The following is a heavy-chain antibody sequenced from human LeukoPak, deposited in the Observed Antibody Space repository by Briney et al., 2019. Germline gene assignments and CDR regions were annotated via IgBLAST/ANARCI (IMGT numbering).Heavy chain of an antibody. D-gene: IGHD5-12*01. CDR1: GYDFTNYA. Sequence: ASVKVSCKASGYDFTNYAIHWVRQAPGQRLEWMGWINAGNGNTKYSQKFQGRVTLTRDTSANTAYMELSSLRSEDTAVYYCARGRGNSGYDWPYFDLWGQGTLVTVSS. J-gene: IGHJ4*02. V-gene: IGHV1-3*01. CDR3: ARGRGNSGYDWPYFDL. CDR2: INAGNGNT.